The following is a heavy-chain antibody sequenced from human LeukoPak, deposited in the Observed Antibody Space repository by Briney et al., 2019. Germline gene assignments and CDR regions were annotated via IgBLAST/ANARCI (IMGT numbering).Heavy chain of an antibody. J-gene: IGHJ4*02. CDR1: GFTVSSNY. CDR2: IYSGGST. Sequence: GGSLRLSCAASGFTVSSNYMSWVRQAPGKGLEWVSVIYSGGSTYYADSAKGRFTISRDNSKNTLYLQMNSLRAEDTAVYYCARGTAYCGGDCYAYWGQGTLVTVSS. D-gene: IGHD2-21*02. V-gene: IGHV3-53*01. CDR3: ARGTAYCGGDCYAY.